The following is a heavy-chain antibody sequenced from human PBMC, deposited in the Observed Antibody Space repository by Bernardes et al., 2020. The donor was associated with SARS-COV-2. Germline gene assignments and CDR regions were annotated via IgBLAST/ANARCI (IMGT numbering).Heavy chain of an antibody. CDR2: ISSSSSYI. CDR3: ARDWSGEGWFDP. CDR1: GFTFSSYS. V-gene: IGHV3-21*01. D-gene: IGHD2-21*01. Sequence: GSLRLSCAASGFTFSSYSMNWVRQAPGKGLEWVSSISSSSSYIYYADSVKGRFTISRDNAKNSLYLQMNSLRAEDTAVYYCARDWSGEGWFDPWGQGTLVTVSS. J-gene: IGHJ5*02.